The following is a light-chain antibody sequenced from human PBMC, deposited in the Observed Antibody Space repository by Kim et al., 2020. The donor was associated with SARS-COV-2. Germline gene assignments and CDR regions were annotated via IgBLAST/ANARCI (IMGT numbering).Light chain of an antibody. CDR1: SLRNYY. Sequence: SSELTQDPAVSVALGQTVRITCQGDSLRNYYASWYQQKPRQAPVVVIYGINDRPSGIPDRFSGSNSGNTASLTITGAQAEDEANYYCNSRDSSGNHLVFG. CDR3: NSRDSSGNHLV. V-gene: IGLV3-19*01. CDR2: GIN. J-gene: IGLJ3*02.